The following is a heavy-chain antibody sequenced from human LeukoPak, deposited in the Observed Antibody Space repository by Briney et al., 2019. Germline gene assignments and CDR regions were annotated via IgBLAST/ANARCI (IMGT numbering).Heavy chain of an antibody. J-gene: IGHJ4*02. CDR2: INHSGST. V-gene: IGHV4-34*01. Sequence: ASETLSLTCAVYGGSFSGYYWSWIRQPPGKGLEWTGEINHSGSTNYNPSLKSRDTISVDTSKNQFSLKLSSVTAADTAVYYCARSSRRIQLWSTKYYFDYWGQGTLVTVSS. CDR1: GGSFSGYY. D-gene: IGHD5-18*01. CDR3: ARSSRRIQLWSTKYYFDY.